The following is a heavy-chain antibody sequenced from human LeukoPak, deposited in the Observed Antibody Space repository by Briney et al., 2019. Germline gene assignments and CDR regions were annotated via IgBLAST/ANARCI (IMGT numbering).Heavy chain of an antibody. V-gene: IGHV3-49*03. CDR3: TRCIAVAGTEGGY. Sequence: GGSLRLSCTASGFTFGDYAMSWFRQAPGKGLEWVGFIRSKAYGGTTEYAASVKGRFTISRDDSKSIAYLQMNSLKTEDTAVYYCTRCIAVAGTEGGYWGQGTTVTVSS. D-gene: IGHD6-19*01. CDR2: IRSKAYGGTT. J-gene: IGHJ6*02. CDR1: GFTFGDYA.